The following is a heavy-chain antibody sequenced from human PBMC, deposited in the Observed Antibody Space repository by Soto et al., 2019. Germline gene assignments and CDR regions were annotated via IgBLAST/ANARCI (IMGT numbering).Heavy chain of an antibody. CDR1: GASIRSNNR. CDR2: IFHSGST. Sequence: QVQLQESGPGLVKPSGALSLTCAVSGASIRSNNRWSWVRQPPGKGLEWIGEIFHSGSTNYNPSLKTRVTISVDNSKTQSSLKLSSVTAADTAVYYCARVYSGSHSDSWGQGTLVTVSS. D-gene: IGHD1-26*01. J-gene: IGHJ4*02. V-gene: IGHV4-4*02. CDR3: ARVYSGSHSDS.